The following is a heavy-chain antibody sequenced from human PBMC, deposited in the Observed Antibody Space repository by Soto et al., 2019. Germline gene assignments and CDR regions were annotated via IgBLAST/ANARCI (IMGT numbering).Heavy chain of an antibody. CDR1: GYTFTTYG. V-gene: IGHV1-18*04. CDR3: AREHFPSTYDSCDY. J-gene: IGHJ4*02. Sequence: QVQLVQSGAEMKKPGASVKVSCKASGYTFTTYGISWVRQAPGQGLEWMGWISAYNGNTHYAQKLQGRVTMTTDTSTSTAYVELRSLRSDDTAVYFWAREHFPSTYDSCDYWGQGTLATVSS. CDR2: ISAYNGNT. D-gene: IGHD2-2*01.